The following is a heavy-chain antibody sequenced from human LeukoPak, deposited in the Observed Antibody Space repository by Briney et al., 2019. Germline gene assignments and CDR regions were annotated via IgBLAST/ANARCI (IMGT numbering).Heavy chain of an antibody. V-gene: IGHV1-18*01. CDR1: GYTFTSFG. D-gene: IGHD6-6*01. J-gene: IGHJ6*03. Sequence: GASVKVSCKASGYTFTSFGISWVRQAPGQGLEWMGWISTKKGDTNYAQNLQGRVTMTTDTSTRTAYMELRSLRSDDTAIYYCARDSWRQLVTPYYYMDVWGKGTTVTVSS. CDR2: ISTKKGDT. CDR3: ARDSWRQLVTPYYYMDV.